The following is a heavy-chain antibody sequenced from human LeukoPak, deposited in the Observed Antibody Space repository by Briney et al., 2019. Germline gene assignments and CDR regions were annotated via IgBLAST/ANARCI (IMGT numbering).Heavy chain of an antibody. Sequence: KASETLSLTCTVSGGSISSYYWSWIRQPAGKGLEWIGRIYTIGSTNYNPSLKSRVTMSVDTSTNQFSLKLSSVTAADTAVYYCARDRVALVGAKRKYYYYYMDVWGKGTTVTVSS. D-gene: IGHD1-26*01. CDR2: IYTIGST. CDR3: ARDRVALVGAKRKYYYYYMDV. J-gene: IGHJ6*03. CDR1: GGSISSYY. V-gene: IGHV4-4*07.